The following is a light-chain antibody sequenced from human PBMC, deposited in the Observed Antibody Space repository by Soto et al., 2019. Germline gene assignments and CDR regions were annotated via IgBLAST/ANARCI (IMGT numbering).Light chain of an antibody. CDR1: QSVGTN. CDR3: QQYNNWPPWT. J-gene: IGKJ1*01. V-gene: IGKV3-15*01. CDR2: DAS. Sequence: IVMTQSPGTLSVSPGERATLSCRASQSVGTNLAWYQQKPGQAPRLLIYDASTRATGFPARFSGSGSGTEFTLTISSLQSEDFAVYYCQQYNNWPPWTFGQGTKVDI.